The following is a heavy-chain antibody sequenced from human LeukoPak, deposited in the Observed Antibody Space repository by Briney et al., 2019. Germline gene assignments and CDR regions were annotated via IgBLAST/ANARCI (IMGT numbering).Heavy chain of an antibody. CDR3: AKETVVPAAVRFRYYYYMDV. V-gene: IGHV3-23*01. J-gene: IGHJ6*03. CDR1: GFTFSSYA. Sequence: GGSLRLSCAASGFTFSSYAMSWVRQAPGKGLEWVSAISGSGGSTYYADSVKGRFTISRDNSKNTLYLQMNSLRAEDTAVYYCAKETVVPAAVRFRYYYYMDVWGKGTTVTVSS. CDR2: ISGSGGST. D-gene: IGHD2-2*01.